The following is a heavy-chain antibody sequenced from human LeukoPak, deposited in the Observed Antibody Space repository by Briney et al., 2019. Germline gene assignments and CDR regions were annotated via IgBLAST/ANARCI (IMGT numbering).Heavy chain of an antibody. V-gene: IGHV3-48*04. J-gene: IGHJ4*02. Sequence: GGSLRLSCAASGFTFSSYSMNWVRQAPGKGLEWVSYISSSSSTIYYADSVKGRFTISRDNAKNSLYLQMNSLRAEDTAVYYCARDRGIEVGSGFDYWGQGTLVTVSS. CDR1: GFTFSSYS. CDR3: ARDRGIEVGSGFDY. CDR2: ISSSSSTI. D-gene: IGHD6-19*01.